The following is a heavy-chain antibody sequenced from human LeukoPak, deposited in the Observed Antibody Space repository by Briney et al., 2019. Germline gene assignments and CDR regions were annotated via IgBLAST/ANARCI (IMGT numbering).Heavy chain of an antibody. CDR3: AKDATTVTSQGDY. J-gene: IGHJ4*02. Sequence: GGSLRLSCPAPGFTFSNYAMSWVRQPQGKGLERVSAISGSGGSNKYYADSVKGRFTISRDNSKNTVYLQMNSLRAEDTAVYYCAKDATTVTSQGDYWGQGTLVTVSS. CDR1: GFTFSNYA. D-gene: IGHD4-17*01. V-gene: IGHV3-23*01. CDR2: ISGSGGSNK.